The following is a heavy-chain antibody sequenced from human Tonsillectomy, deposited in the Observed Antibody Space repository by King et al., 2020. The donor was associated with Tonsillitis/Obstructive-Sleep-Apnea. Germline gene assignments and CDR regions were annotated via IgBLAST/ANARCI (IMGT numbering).Heavy chain of an antibody. D-gene: IGHD5-12*01. CDR2: ISSSRSYT. CDR3: ARYSGYDFSYMDV. Sequence: VQLVESGGGLVKPGGSLRLSCAASGFTFSDYYMSWIRPAPGGGLEGVSYISSSRSYTNYASSVKGRFPIPRDNAKNSLYLQMNSLRAEDTSVYYCARYSGYDFSYMDVWGKGTTVTVSS. J-gene: IGHJ6*03. CDR1: GFTFSDYY. V-gene: IGHV3-11*05.